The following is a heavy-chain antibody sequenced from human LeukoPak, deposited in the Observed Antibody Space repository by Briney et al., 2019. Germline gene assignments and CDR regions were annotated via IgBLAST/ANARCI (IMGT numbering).Heavy chain of an antibody. J-gene: IGHJ4*02. CDR2: ISGSGGST. Sequence: GGSLRLSCAASGFTFSSYAMSWVRQAPGKGLEWVSAISGSGGSTYYADSVKGRFTISRDNSKNTLYLQMSSLRAEDTAVYYCAKDGDVVVTAILDYWGQGTLVTVSS. CDR1: GFTFSSYA. CDR3: AKDGDVVVTAILDY. D-gene: IGHD2-21*02. V-gene: IGHV3-23*01.